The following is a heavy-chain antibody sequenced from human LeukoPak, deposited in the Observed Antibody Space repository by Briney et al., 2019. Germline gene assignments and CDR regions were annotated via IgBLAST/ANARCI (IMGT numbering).Heavy chain of an antibody. D-gene: IGHD5-18*01. CDR3: ASVDTSMARYFNL. J-gene: IGHJ2*01. Sequence: PSETLSLTCAVSGYSVSNHYYWGWIRQPPGKGLEWIGSYYHTGHAYYSPSLQSRVSISIDTSKNQFSLELTSVTAADTAVYCCASVDTSMARYFNLWGRGTLVTVSS. CDR1: GYSVSNHYY. CDR2: YYHTGHA. V-gene: IGHV4-38-2*01.